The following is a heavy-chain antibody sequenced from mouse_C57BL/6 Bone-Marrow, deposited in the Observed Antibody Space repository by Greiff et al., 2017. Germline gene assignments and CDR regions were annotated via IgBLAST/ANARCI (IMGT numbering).Heavy chain of an antibody. CDR2: IHPNSGST. D-gene: IGHD2-4*01. Sequence: QVQLQQPGAELVKPGASVKLSCKASGYTFTSYWMHWVKQRPGQGLEWIGMIHPNSGSTNYNEKFKSKATLTVDKSSSTAYMQLSSLTSEDSAVYYSARTYYDYEDAMDYWGQGTSVTVSS. CDR1: GYTFTSYW. CDR3: ARTYYDYEDAMDY. J-gene: IGHJ4*01. V-gene: IGHV1-64*01.